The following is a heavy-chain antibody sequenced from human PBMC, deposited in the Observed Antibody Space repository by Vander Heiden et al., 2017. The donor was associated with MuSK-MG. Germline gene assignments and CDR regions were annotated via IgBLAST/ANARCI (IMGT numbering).Heavy chain of an antibody. CDR3: AKDRAGDPNGSYGFDS. CDR1: GFTFNTYA. D-gene: IGHD6-19*01. CDR2: ISGTAGTT. V-gene: IGHV3-23*01. Sequence: EMQLLQSGGGLVQPGESLRLSCAASGFTFNTYAIHWGRQAPGKGLEWVSSISGTAGTTSYAGSVSGRFSISRDNSKNTVHPQMNSPAVAARALYFCAKDRAGDPNGSYGFDSWGLGTRGTVSS. J-gene: IGHJ1*01.